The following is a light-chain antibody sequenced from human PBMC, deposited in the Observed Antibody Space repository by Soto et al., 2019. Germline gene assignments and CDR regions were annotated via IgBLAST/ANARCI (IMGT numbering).Light chain of an antibody. CDR3: LNYGSPPVT. CDR1: QSVSGNF. CDR2: GAS. V-gene: IGKV3-20*01. J-gene: IGKJ4*01. Sequence: DMVLTQSPGTLSLSPGERATLSCSASQSVSGNFLAWYQQKPGQAPRLLIYGASVRATGVPDRFSGGGSGTDFTLTISGLEPDDFAQYFCLNYGSPPVTFGGGTKIEV.